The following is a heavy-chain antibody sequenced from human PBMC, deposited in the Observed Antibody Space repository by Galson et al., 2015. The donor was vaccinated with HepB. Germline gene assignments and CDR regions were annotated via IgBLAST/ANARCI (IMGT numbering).Heavy chain of an antibody. V-gene: IGHV1-18*01. CDR2: ISVYKGNT. CDR1: GYTFTNYG. CDR3: ARSPYDLGSYGYEDWYFDL. D-gene: IGHD5-18*01. Sequence: SVKVSCKASGYTFTNYGINWVRQAPGQGLEWMGWISVYKGNTNYAQKLQGRVTMTTDTSTSAAYMELRSLRSDDTAGYYCARSPYDLGSYGYEDWYFDLWGRGILVTGSS. J-gene: IGHJ2*01.